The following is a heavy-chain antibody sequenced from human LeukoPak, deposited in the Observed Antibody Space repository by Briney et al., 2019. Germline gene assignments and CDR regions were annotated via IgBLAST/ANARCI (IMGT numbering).Heavy chain of an antibody. CDR1: GGSFSGYY. V-gene: IGHV4-34*01. Sequence: PSETLSLTCAVYGGSFSGYYWSWIRQPPGKGLEWIGEINHSGSTYYNPSLKSRVTISVDTSKNQFSLKLSSVTAADTAVYYCASSPAKDFDYWGQGTLVTVSS. CDR2: INHSGST. CDR3: ASSPAKDFDY. J-gene: IGHJ4*02.